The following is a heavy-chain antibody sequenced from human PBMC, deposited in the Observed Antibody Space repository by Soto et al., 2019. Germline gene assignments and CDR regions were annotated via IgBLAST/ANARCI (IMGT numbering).Heavy chain of an antibody. D-gene: IGHD3-3*01. CDR2: IYYSGST. CDR1: GTIGGYD. CDR3: ASHKYNDFWSGYFCYMDV. Sequence: GTIGGYDWRRIRKTPGKGLEWIGYIYYSGSTNYNPSLKSRVTISVDTSKNQFSLKLSSVTAADTAVYYCASHKYNDFWSGYFCYMDVWGKGTTVTVS. V-gene: IGHV4-59*08. J-gene: IGHJ6*03.